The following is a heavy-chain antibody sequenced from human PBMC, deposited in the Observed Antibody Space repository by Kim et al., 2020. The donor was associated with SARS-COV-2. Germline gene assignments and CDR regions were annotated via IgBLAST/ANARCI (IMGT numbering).Heavy chain of an antibody. CDR2: IYSGGST. Sequence: GGSLRLSCAASGFTVSSNYMSWVRQAPGKGLEWVSVIYSGGSTYYADSVKGRFTISRDNSKNTLYLQMNSLRAEDTAVYYCARGDSSSSWYNAVDYWGQGTLVTVSS. CDR1: GFTVSSNY. V-gene: IGHV3-66*01. D-gene: IGHD6-13*01. J-gene: IGHJ4*02. CDR3: ARGDSSSSWYNAVDY.